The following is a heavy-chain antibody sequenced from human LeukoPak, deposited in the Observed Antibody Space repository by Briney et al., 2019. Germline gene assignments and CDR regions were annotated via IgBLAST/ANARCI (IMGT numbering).Heavy chain of an antibody. Sequence: SETLSLTCSVSGDSINSNYWSWMRQPPGKGLEWIGYIYYGGSTNYNPSLKSRASMSVDTSKIQLSLNLSYVTAADTAVYHCARLLAGCPGGRCRAHFDYWGQGTLVTVSS. V-gene: IGHV4-59*01. D-gene: IGHD2-15*01. CDR3: ARLLAGCPGGRCRAHFDY. CDR1: GDSINSNY. J-gene: IGHJ4*02. CDR2: IYYGGST.